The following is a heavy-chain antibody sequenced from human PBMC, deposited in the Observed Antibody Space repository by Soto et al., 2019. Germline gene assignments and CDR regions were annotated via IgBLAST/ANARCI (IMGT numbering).Heavy chain of an antibody. CDR2: ISVYNGNT. CDR3: ARGGDAYNLGVN. Sequence: QVQLVQSGAEVKKPGASVKVSCKASGYTFTSYDINWVRQATGQGLEWMGWISVYNGNTNYAQKLQGRVTMTTDTSTNTAFMELRSLRSDDTAVYYCARGGDAYNLGVNWGQGTLVTVSS. J-gene: IGHJ4*02. V-gene: IGHV1-18*01. CDR1: GYTFTSYD. D-gene: IGHD3-16*01.